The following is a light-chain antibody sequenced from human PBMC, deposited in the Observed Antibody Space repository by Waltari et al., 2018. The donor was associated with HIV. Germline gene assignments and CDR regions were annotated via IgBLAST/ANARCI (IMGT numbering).Light chain of an antibody. Sequence: DIAMTQSPLSLPVTPGEPASISCRSSQSLLHSNGYNYLDWYLQKPGQSPQLLIYLGSNRASGVSDRFSGSGSGTDFTLKISRVESDDVGLYYCRQALQTPLTFGGGTKVEIK. J-gene: IGKJ4*01. V-gene: IGKV2-28*01. CDR2: LGS. CDR3: RQALQTPLT. CDR1: QSLLHSNGYNY.